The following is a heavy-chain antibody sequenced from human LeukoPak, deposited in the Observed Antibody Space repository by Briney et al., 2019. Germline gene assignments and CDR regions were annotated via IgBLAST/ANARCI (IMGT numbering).Heavy chain of an antibody. CDR3: ANSYDILTGYYNQFDY. V-gene: IGHV4-61*02. CDR2: IYTSGST. J-gene: IGHJ4*02. CDR1: GGSISSGSYY. D-gene: IGHD3-9*01. Sequence: PSQTLSLTCTVSGGSISSGSYYWSWIRQPAGKGLEWIGRIYTSGSTNYNPSLKSRVTISVDTSKNQFSLKLSSVTAADTAVYYCANSYDILTGYYNQFDYWGQGTLVTVSS.